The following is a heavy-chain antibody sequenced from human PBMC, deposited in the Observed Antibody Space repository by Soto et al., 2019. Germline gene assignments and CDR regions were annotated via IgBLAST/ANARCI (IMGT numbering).Heavy chain of an antibody. CDR3: ARGLLLWFGEQWGFDI. V-gene: IGHV1-3*01. CDR2: INAGNGNT. Sequence: ASVKVYCKASGYTFTSYAMHWVRQAPGQMLEWMGWINAGNGNTKYSQKFQGRVTITRDTSASTAYMELSSLRSEDTAVYYCARGLLLWFGEQWGFDIWGQGTMVTVSS. CDR1: GYTFTSYA. D-gene: IGHD3-10*01. J-gene: IGHJ3*02.